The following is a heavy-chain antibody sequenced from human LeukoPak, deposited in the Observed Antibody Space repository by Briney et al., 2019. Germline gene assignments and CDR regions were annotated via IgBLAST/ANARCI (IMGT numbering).Heavy chain of an antibody. J-gene: IGHJ6*03. CDR1: GFTFSSYA. D-gene: IGHD3-10*01. CDR2: ISGSGGST. V-gene: IGHV3-23*01. Sequence: PGGSLRLSCAASGFTFSSYAMSWVRQAPGKGLEWVSAISGSGGSTYYADSVKGRFTISRDNSKNTLYLQMNSLRAEDTAVYYCARDCGYYGSGRPHEYDYYYYYYMDVWGKGTTVTISS. CDR3: ARDCGYYGSGRPHEYDYYYYYYMDV.